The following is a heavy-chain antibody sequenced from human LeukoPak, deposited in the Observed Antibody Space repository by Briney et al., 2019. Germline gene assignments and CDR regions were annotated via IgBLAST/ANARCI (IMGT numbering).Heavy chain of an antibody. D-gene: IGHD2-2*01. J-gene: IGHJ4*02. V-gene: IGHV3-23*01. CDR1: GFTFSSYA. CDR2: ISGSGGST. CDR3: AKDPDIVEVPAAMGSYYDY. Sequence: PGGSLRLSCAASGFTFSSYAMSWVRQAPGKGLEWVSAISGSGGSTYYADSVKGRLTISRDNNKNTLYLKMNSLEAEDTALYYCAKDPDIVEVPAAMGSYYDYWGQGTLVTVSS.